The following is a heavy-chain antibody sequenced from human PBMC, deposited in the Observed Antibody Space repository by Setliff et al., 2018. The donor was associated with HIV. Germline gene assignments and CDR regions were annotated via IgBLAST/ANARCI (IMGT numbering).Heavy chain of an antibody. CDR1: GYAFTGYF. D-gene: IGHD3-10*01. CDR3: GRGKHYSSGSPPLYDS. Sequence: ASVKVSCKASGYAFTGYFLHWVRQAPGQGLEWMGRINPHNAAADYSQIFQGRVTMTRDTSIGTVYLELSRLKFNDTAVYYCGRGKHYSSGSPPLYDSWGQGTLVTVSS. CDR2: INPHNAAA. V-gene: IGHV1-2*06. J-gene: IGHJ4*02.